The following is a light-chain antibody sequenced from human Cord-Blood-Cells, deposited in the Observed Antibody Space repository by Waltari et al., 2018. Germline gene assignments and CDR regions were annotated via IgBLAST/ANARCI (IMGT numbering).Light chain of an antibody. CDR3: QQRSNWPPGWT. Sequence: EIVLTQSLATLSLSPGERATLSCRASQSVSSYLAWYQQKPGQAPRLLIYDASNRATGIPARFSGSGSETDFTLTISSLEPEDFAVYYCQQRSNWPPGWTFGQGTKVEIK. CDR1: QSVSSY. V-gene: IGKV3-11*01. J-gene: IGKJ1*01. CDR2: DAS.